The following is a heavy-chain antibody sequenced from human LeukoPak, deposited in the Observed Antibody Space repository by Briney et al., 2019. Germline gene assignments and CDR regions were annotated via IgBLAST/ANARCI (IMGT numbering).Heavy chain of an antibody. CDR1: GGPITTYY. D-gene: IGHD5-18*01. Sequence: SETLSLTCTVFGGPITTYYLSWIRQSAGMGLEWIGRISGSGVITYNPSLKSRVILSLDTSNNHFSLKLASVTAADTAIYYCAKGAGGFSYYNWFDPWGQGTLVTVSS. CDR3: AKGAGGFSYYNWFDP. CDR2: ISGSGVI. V-gene: IGHV4-4*07. J-gene: IGHJ5*02.